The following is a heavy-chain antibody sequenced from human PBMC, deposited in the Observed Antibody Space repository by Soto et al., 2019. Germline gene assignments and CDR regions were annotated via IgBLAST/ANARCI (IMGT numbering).Heavy chain of an antibody. J-gene: IGHJ5*02. D-gene: IGHD1-1*01. CDR1: GFTFSSCG. V-gene: IGHV3-30*03. CDR2: ISYDGSNK. CDR3: ARSTWNDWFDP. Sequence: PGGSLRLSCAASGFTFSSCGMHWVRQAPGKGLEWVAVISYDGSNKYYADSVKGRFTISRDNSKNTLYLQMNSLRAEDTAVYYCARSTWNDWFDPWGQGTLVTVSS.